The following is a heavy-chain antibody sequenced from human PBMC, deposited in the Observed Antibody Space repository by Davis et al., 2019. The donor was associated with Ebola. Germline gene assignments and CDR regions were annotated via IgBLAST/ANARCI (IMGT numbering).Heavy chain of an antibody. J-gene: IGHJ4*02. Sequence: PGGSLRLSCTASGFTFSGYGMHWVRQAPGKGLEWVAVISYDGDNDYYADSVKGRFTISRDNSKNTLYLQLNSLRAEDTAVYYCARDSMVDGFYLDYWGQGTVVTVSS. D-gene: IGHD3-10*01. V-gene: IGHV3-30*03. CDR2: ISYDGDND. CDR3: ARDSMVDGFYLDY. CDR1: GFTFSGYG.